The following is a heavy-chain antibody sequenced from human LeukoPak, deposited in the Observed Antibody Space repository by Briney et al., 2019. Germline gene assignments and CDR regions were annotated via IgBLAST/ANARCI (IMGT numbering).Heavy chain of an antibody. CDR2: ISYSGST. Sequence: PSETLSLTXTVSGGSISSYYWSWIRQPPGKGVEWIGYISYSGSTNDNPSLKSRATISVDTSKNQFSLRLSSVTAADTAVYYCARSSSAHYYDSSGYLPSHFDYWGQGTLVTVSS. CDR1: GGSISSYY. D-gene: IGHD3-22*01. CDR3: ARSSSAHYYDSSGYLPSHFDY. J-gene: IGHJ4*02. V-gene: IGHV4-59*01.